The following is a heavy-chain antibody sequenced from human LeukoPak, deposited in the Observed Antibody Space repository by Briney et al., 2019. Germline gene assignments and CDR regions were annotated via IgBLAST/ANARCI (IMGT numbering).Heavy chain of an antibody. CDR3: AKGLFPRTIFGVAHDL. CDR2: MWYDESAE. V-gene: IGHV3-33*03. Sequence: GRTLRLSCAASGFDLSSYGMHWVRQAPGKGLEWVGIMWYDESAEYYADSVKGRFIISRDKSKNTLYLQMNSLRVEGTGVYYCAKGLFPRTIFGVAHDLWGQGTLVIVSS. J-gene: IGHJ5*02. CDR1: GFDLSSYG. D-gene: IGHD3-3*01.